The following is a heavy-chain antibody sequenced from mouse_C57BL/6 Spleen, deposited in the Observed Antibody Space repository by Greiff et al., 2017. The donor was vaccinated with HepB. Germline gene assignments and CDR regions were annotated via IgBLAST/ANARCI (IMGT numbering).Heavy chain of an antibody. J-gene: IGHJ2*01. CDR1: GYTFTSYW. V-gene: IGHV1-64*01. CDR3: ASPQYYGSSPYYFDY. CDR2: IHPNSGST. D-gene: IGHD1-1*01. Sequence: QVQLQQPEAELVKPGASVKLSCKASGYTFTSYWMHWVKQRPGQGLEWIGMIHPNSGSTNYNEKFKSKATLTVDKSSSTAYMQLSSLTSEDSAVYYCASPQYYGSSPYYFDYWGQGTTLTVSS.